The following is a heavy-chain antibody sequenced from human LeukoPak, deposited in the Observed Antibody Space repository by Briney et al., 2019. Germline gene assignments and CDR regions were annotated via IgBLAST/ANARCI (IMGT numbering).Heavy chain of an antibody. CDR2: ISSSGSPI. J-gene: IGHJ6*04. CDR1: GFTFSSYE. Sequence: GGSLRLSCATSGFTFSSYEMNWVRQAPGKGLEWVSYISSSGSPIYYADSVKGRFTISRDNAKNSLYLQMNSLRAEDTAVYYCAELGITMIGGVWGKGTTVTISS. D-gene: IGHD3-10*02. V-gene: IGHV3-48*03. CDR3: AELGITMIGGV.